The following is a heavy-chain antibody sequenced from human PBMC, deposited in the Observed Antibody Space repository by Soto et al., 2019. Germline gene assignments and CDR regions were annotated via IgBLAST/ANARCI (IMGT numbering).Heavy chain of an antibody. D-gene: IGHD3-10*01. Sequence: ASVKVSCKASGYTFTSYGISWVRQAPGQGLEWMGWISAYNGNTNYAQKLQGRVTMTTDTSTSTAYMELRSLRSDDTAVYYCARGGIPPYYYGSGSSLATFDYWGQGTLVTVSS. CDR3: ARGGIPPYYYGSGSSLATFDY. CDR2: ISAYNGNT. J-gene: IGHJ4*02. V-gene: IGHV1-18*01. CDR1: GYTFTSYG.